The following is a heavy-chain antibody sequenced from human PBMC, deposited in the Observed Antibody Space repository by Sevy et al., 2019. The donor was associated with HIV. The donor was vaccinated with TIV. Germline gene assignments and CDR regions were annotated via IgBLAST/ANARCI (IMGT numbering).Heavy chain of an antibody. V-gene: IGHV3-33*01. CDR1: GFSFSSYG. CDR3: ARAWGSYRYPRLDY. CDR2: LWYDGSNK. J-gene: IGHJ4*02. D-gene: IGHD3-16*02. Sequence: GGSLRLSCAASGFSFSSYGMHWVRQAPGKGLEWVAVLWYDGSNKYYGDSVKGRFTISRDNSKNTLYLQMNSLRADDTAMYYCARAWGSYRYPRLDYWGQGTLVTVSS.